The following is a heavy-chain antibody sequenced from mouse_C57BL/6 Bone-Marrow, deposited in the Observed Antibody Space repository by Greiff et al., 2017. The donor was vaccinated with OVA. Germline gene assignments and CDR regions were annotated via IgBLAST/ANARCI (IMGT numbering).Heavy chain of an antibody. Sequence: QVHVKQSGAELVKPGASVKMSCKASGYTFTTYPIEWMKQNHGKSLEWIGNFHPYNDDTKYNEKFKGKATLTVEKSSSTVYLELSRLTSDDSAVYYCARRNLLLRGGAMDYWGQGTSVTVSS. CDR2: FHPYNDDT. CDR3: ARRNLLLRGGAMDY. D-gene: IGHD1-1*01. CDR1: GYTFTTYP. J-gene: IGHJ4*01. V-gene: IGHV1-47*01.